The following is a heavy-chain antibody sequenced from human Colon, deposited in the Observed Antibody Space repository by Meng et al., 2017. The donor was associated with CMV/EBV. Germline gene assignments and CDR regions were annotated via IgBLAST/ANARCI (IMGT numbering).Heavy chain of an antibody. D-gene: IGHD1-26*01. CDR1: NYY. V-gene: IGHV1-46*01. Sequence: NYYMHWVRQAPGQGLEWMGVINPSESSTSYAQKFQDRVTMTRDTSTSTVYMELSSLTSDDTAVYYCARDGKVVVGATLDNWFDPWGQGTLVTVSS. CDR2: INPSESST. CDR3: ARDGKVVVGATLDNWFDP. J-gene: IGHJ5*02.